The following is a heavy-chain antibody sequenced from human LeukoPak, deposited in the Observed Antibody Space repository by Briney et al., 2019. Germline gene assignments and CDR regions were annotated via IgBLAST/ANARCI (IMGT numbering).Heavy chain of an antibody. V-gene: IGHV4-34*01. CDR1: GGSFSGYY. J-gene: IGHJ5*02. CDR3: ASAYYDFWSGYSNWFDP. D-gene: IGHD3-3*01. CDR2: INHSGST. Sequence: SETLSLTCAVYGGSFSGYYWSWIRQPPGKGLEWIGEINHSGSTNYNPSLKSRVTISVDKSKNQSSLKLSSVTAADTAVYYCASAYYDFWSGYSNWFDPWGQGTLVTVSS.